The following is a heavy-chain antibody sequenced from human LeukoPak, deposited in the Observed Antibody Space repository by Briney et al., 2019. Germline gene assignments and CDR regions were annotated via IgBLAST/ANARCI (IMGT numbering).Heavy chain of an antibody. J-gene: IGHJ4*02. D-gene: IGHD4-17*01. CDR2: ISSNGGST. Sequence: GGSLRLSCSASGFTFSSYAMHWVRQAPGKGLEYVSAISSNGGSTYYADSVKGRFTISRGNSENTLYLQMSSLRAEDTAVYYCVKDPRWGDYVHGDYWGQGTLVTVSS. V-gene: IGHV3-64D*06. CDR1: GFTFSSYA. CDR3: VKDPRWGDYVHGDY.